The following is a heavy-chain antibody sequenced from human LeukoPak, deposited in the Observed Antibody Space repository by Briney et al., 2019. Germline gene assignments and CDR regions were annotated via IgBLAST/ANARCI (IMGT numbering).Heavy chain of an antibody. Sequence: ASQTLSLTCTVSGDSISSGGYYWSWIRQHPGKGLEWIGYIYYSGGTYYNPSLKSRVTISVDTSKNQFSLKLSSVTAADTAVYYCARDIVHKWFDPWGQGTLVTVSS. J-gene: IGHJ5*02. V-gene: IGHV4-31*03. D-gene: IGHD2-8*01. CDR2: IYYSGGT. CDR3: ARDIVHKWFDP. CDR1: GDSISSGGYY.